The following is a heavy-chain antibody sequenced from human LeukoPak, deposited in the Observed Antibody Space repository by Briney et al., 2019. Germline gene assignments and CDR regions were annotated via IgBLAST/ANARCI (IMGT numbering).Heavy chain of an antibody. CDR3: TRDQT. CDR2: IKYDGSEK. J-gene: IGHJ5*02. CDR1: GFTFSNYW. V-gene: IGHV3-7*01. Sequence: AGSLRLSCAASGFTFSNYWMSWVRQAPGKGLEWLAHIKYDGSEKYYVDSVKGRFTISRDNAKNSLYLQMNSLRAEDTAVYYCTRDQTWGQGTLVTVSS.